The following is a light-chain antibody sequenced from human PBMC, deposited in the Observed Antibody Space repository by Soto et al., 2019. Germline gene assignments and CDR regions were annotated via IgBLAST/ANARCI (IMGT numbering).Light chain of an antibody. CDR1: QRVTSNY. J-gene: IGKJ5*01. Sequence: EIVLTQSPGTLSLSPGEIATLSCRASQRVTSNYLAWYQQKPGHAPRLRIYDASNRATGTPDRFLGRGSGTDFTLIISRLEPEDFEVYYCQQYADSPIPCGQGTRLEIK. CDR3: QQYADSPIP. CDR2: DAS. V-gene: IGKV3-20*01.